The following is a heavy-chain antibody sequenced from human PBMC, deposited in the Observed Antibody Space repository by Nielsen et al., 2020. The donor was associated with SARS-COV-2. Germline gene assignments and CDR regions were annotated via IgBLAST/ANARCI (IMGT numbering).Heavy chain of an antibody. CDR2: DFASGQTA. V-gene: IGHV1-46*01. CDR3: ARARATIFGLVMSYGMDV. CDR1: GYTFTDYY. J-gene: IGHJ6*02. D-gene: IGHD3/OR15-3a*01. Sequence: ASVKVSCKASGYTFTDYYIHWVRQAPGQGLEWVGIDFASGQTATYAQKFHGRVTLTRDTSTNTVYLELSSLTSEDTAVYYCARARATIFGLVMSYGMDVWGQGTTVAVSS.